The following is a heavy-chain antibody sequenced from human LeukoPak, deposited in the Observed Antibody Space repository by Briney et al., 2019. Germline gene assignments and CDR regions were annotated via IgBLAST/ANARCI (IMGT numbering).Heavy chain of an antibody. CDR1: GFTVSSNY. Sequence: GGSLRLSCAASGFTVSSNYMSWVRQAPGKGLEWVSVIYSGGSTYYADSVKGRFTISRDNSKNTLYLQMNSLRAEDTAVYYCARTPRGGSGSPDYWGQGTLVTVSS. V-gene: IGHV3-53*01. CDR2: IYSGGST. J-gene: IGHJ4*02. CDR3: ARTPRGGSGSPDY. D-gene: IGHD3-10*01.